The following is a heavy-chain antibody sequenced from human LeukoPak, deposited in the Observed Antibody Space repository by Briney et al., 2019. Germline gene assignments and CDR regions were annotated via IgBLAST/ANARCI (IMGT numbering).Heavy chain of an antibody. D-gene: IGHD3-22*01. V-gene: IGHV3-73*01. CDR2: IRSKANSYAT. J-gene: IGHJ4*02. CDR3: TSPYYYDSSGYYSRGY. CDR1: GFTFSCSA. Sequence: PGGSLRLSCAASGFTFSCSAMHWVRQASGKGLEWVGRIRSKANSYATAYAASVKGRFTISRDDSKNTAYLQMNSLKTEDTAVYYCTSPYYYDSSGYYSRGYWGQGTLVTVSS.